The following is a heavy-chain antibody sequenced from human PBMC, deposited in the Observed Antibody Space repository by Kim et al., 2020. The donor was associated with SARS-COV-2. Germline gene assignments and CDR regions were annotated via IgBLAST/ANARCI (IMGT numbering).Heavy chain of an antibody. V-gene: IGHV2-70*11. J-gene: IGHJ4*02. D-gene: IGHD3-3*01. Sequence: SGPTLVNPTQTLTLTCPFSGFSLSTSGMCVSWIRQPPGKAPEWLARIDWDGYKYYTTSLNTRLTISKDTSKNQVVLIVTNVDPVDTATYYCAQITGDASLECFDYGGQGMLVTVSS. CDR1: GFSLSTSGMC. CDR2: IDWDGYK. CDR3: AQITGDASLECFDY.